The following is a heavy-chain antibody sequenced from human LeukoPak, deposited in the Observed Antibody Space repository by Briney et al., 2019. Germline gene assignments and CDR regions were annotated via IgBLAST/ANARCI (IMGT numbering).Heavy chain of an antibody. CDR1: GVSVSSGSYY. CDR3: ARSTNWGSPGSDAFDI. Sequence: PSETLSLTCTVSGVSVSSGSYYWSWIRQPPGKGLEWIGYIYYSGSTNYNPSLKSRVTISVDTSKNQFSLKLSSVTAADTAVYYCARSTNWGSPGSDAFDIWGQGTTVTVSS. CDR2: IYYSGST. V-gene: IGHV4-61*01. J-gene: IGHJ3*02. D-gene: IGHD7-27*01.